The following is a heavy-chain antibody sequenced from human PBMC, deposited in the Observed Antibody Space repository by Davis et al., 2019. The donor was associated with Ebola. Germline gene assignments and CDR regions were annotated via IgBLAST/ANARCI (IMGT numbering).Heavy chain of an antibody. D-gene: IGHD2-15*01. V-gene: IGHV1-8*01. CDR1: AYTFISYD. Sequence: ASAQVSCKASAYTFISYDINRVRQAPGHGLEWMGWMNPNSSNTGYAQKFQGRVIMTRDTSVSTAYMELSSLRSEDTAVYYCARGPDCSGGSCYSGYWGYKNYWGQGTPVTVSS. J-gene: IGHJ4*02. CDR2: MNPNSSNT. CDR3: ARGPDCSGGSCYSGYWGYKNY.